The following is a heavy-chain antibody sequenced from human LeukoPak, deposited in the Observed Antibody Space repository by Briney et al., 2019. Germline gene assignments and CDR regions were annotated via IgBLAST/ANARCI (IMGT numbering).Heavy chain of an antibody. D-gene: IGHD5-18*01. V-gene: IGHV3-21*01. CDR3: ARVPPLQPPRYYYYYGMDV. J-gene: IGHJ6*02. CDR2: ISSSSSYI. Sequence: GRSLRLSCAASGFTFSSYSMNWVRQAPGKGLEWVSSISSSSSYIYYADSVKGRFTISRDNAKNSLYLQMNSLRAEDTAVYYCARVPPLQPPRYYYYYGMDVWGQGTTVTVSS. CDR1: GFTFSSYS.